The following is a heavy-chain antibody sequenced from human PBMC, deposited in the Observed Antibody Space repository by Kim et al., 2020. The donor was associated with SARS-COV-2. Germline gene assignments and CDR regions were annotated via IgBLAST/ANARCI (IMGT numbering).Heavy chain of an antibody. Sequence: GGSLRLSCAASGYTFSSYWMSWVRQAPGXGXQWVANIKQDGSEEHFVDSVRGRFTISRDNAKNSLFLQMTSLRAEDTAVYYCVRGRGGFFTPAFDLWGQGTMVTVSP. V-gene: IGHV3-7*01. CDR1: GYTFSSYW. CDR3: VRGRGGFFTPAFDL. CDR2: IKQDGSEE. D-gene: IGHD3-10*01. J-gene: IGHJ3*01.